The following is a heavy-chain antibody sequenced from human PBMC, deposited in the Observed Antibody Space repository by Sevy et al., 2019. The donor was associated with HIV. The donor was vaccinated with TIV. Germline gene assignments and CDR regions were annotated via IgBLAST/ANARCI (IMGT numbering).Heavy chain of an antibody. CDR2: ISGTGNTI. V-gene: IGHV3-48*02. Sequence: GGSLRLSCAASGFTFSSHSMNWDRQTPGKGLEWISYISGTGNTIYYADSLKGRFTISRDNAKNSLYLQLKSLRDEDTAIYYCARVPPYYDSNVSDFWGQGSLVTVSS. D-gene: IGHD3-22*01. J-gene: IGHJ4*02. CDR3: ARVPPYYDSNVSDF. CDR1: GFTFSSHS.